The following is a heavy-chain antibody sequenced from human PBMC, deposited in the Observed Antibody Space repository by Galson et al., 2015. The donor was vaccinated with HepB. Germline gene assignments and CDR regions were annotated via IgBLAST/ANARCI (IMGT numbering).Heavy chain of an antibody. D-gene: IGHD3-9*01. J-gene: IGHJ3*02. V-gene: IGHV3-7*03. CDR2: IKQDGSEK. CDR1: GFTFSSYW. Sequence: SLRLSCAASGFTFSSYWMSWVRQAPGKGLEWVANIKQDGSEKYYVDSVKGRFTISRDNAENSLYLQMNSLRAEDTAVYYCARGGARSPYYDILTGYYVDHRFDIWGQGTMVTVSS. CDR3: ARGGARSPYYDILTGYYVDHRFDI.